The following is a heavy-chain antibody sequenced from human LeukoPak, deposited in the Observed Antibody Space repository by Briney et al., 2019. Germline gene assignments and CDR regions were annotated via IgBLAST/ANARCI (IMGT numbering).Heavy chain of an antibody. J-gene: IGHJ4*02. CDR1: GFTFRTYE. V-gene: IGHV3-48*03. Sequence: GGSLRLSCAASGFTFRTYEMNWVRQAPGKGLEWLSYISVSGDDISYADSVRGRFTISRDNGKNSLYLQMHSLRAEDTAVYYCVRESLAFDSWGQGTLVTVSS. CDR2: ISVSGDDI. D-gene: IGHD1-1*01. CDR3: VRESLAFDS.